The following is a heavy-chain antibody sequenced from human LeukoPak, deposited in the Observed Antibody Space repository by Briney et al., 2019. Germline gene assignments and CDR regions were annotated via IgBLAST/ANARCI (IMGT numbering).Heavy chain of an antibody. D-gene: IGHD3/OR15-3a*01. CDR2: IYYTGNT. Sequence: PSETLSLTCTVSGVSISSSNSYWGWIRQPPGKGLEWIGSIYYTGNTYYNASLKSRVTISMDTSKNQISLRLTSVTATDTAMYYCARQTGSGLFTLPGGQGTLVTVSS. CDR3: ARQTGSGLFTLP. CDR1: GVSISSSNSY. J-gene: IGHJ4*02. V-gene: IGHV4-39*01.